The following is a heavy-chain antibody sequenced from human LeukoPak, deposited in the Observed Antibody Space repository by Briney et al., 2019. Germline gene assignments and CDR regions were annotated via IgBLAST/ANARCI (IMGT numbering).Heavy chain of an antibody. Sequence: GASVKVSCKASGYTFTSYDINWVRQATGQGLEWMGWMNPNSGNTGYAQKFQGRVTMTRNTSISTAYMELSSLRSEDTAVYYCARVGLLVIWFDPWGQGTLVTVSS. D-gene: IGHD3-22*01. J-gene: IGHJ5*02. V-gene: IGHV1-8*01. CDR3: ARVGLLVIWFDP. CDR1: GYTFTSYD. CDR2: MNPNSGNT.